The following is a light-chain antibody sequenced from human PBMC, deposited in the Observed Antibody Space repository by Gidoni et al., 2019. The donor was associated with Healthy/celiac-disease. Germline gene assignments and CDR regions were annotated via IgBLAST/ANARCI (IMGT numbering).Light chain of an antibody. J-gene: IGLJ3*02. CDR1: NSDIGNNY. CDR3: GTWDSSLSAWV. Sequence: QSVLTQPPSLSAAPGQTVTISCSGSNSDIGNNYVAWYQHLPGAAPKLIIYDSYQRPSGIPDRFSGSRSGTSAALAITGLQTGDEADYYCGTWDSSLSAWVFGGGTKLTVL. V-gene: IGLV1-51*01. CDR2: DSY.